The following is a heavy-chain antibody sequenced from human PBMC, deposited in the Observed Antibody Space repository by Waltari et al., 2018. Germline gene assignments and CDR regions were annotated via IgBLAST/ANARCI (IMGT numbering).Heavy chain of an antibody. Sequence: EVQLLESGGGLVQPGGSLRLSCAPSGSTFSSYPMSWVRQAPGKGLEWVSAIRGSGGSTYSAASVKGRFTIARDNSKNTLYLQMNSLRAEDTAVYYCAKAAGLEWFIFDLWGRGTLVTVSS. CDR1: GSTFSSYP. CDR3: AKAAGLEWFIFDL. D-gene: IGHD3-3*01. J-gene: IGHJ2*01. CDR2: IRGSGGST. V-gene: IGHV3-23*01.